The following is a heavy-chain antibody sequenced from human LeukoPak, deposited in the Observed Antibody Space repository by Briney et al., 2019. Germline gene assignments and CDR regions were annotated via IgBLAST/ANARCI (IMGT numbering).Heavy chain of an antibody. CDR1: GFTFSSYS. CDR3: ARDGGAVAGTLSATH. CDR2: ISSSSSVI. Sequence: PGRSLRLSCAASGFTFSSYSMNWVRQAPGKGLEWVSYISSSSSVIYYADSVKGRFTISRDNAKNSLYLQMNSLRDEDTALYYCARDGGAVAGTLSATHWGQGTLVTVSS. J-gene: IGHJ4*02. D-gene: IGHD6-19*01. V-gene: IGHV3-48*02.